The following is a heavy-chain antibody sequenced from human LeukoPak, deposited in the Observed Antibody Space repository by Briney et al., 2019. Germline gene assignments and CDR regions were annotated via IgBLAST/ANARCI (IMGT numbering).Heavy chain of an antibody. J-gene: IGHJ4*02. V-gene: IGHV3-74*01. CDR2: IKRDGSSP. Sequence: GGSLRLSCAASGFTFSSYWMHWIRHAPGKGLVWVSRIKRDGSSPAYADSVKGRFTISRDNAKNTLYLQMNSLRAEDTAVYYCATLDNGRDYWGQGTLVTVSS. D-gene: IGHD1-14*01. CDR3: ATLDNGRDY. CDR1: GFTFSSYW.